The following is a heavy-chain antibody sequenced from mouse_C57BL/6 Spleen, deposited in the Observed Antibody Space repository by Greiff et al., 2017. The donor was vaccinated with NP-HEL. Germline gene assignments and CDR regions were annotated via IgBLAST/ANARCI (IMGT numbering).Heavy chain of an antibody. Sequence: VQLQQSGPGLVKPSQSLSLTCSVTGYSITSGYYWNWIRQFPGNKLEWMGYISYDGSNNYNPSLKNRISITRDTSKNQFFLKLNSVTTEDTATYYCARDQRERGYFDVWGTGTTVTVSS. CDR1: GYSITSGYY. CDR2: ISYDGSN. CDR3: ARDQRERGYFDV. J-gene: IGHJ1*03. V-gene: IGHV3-6*01.